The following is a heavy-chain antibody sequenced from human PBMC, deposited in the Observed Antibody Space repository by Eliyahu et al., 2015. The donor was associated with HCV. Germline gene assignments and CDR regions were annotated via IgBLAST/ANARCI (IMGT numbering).Heavy chain of an antibody. CDR3: ARGSAYDLGYFDY. D-gene: IGHD5-12*01. CDR1: GGYISSYY. V-gene: IGHV4-4*07. J-gene: IGHJ4*02. Sequence: QVQLHESGPGLVNPSETLSLTCTVSGGYISSYYWNWIRQPAGKGLEWIGRIYTSGSTDYNPSXKSRVTMSVDMSKNQFSLKLSSVTAADTAVFYCARGSAYDLGYFDYWGQGTLVTVSS. CDR2: IYTSGST.